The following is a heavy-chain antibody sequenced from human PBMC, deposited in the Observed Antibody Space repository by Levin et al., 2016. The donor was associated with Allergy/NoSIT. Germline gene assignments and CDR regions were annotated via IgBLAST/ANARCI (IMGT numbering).Heavy chain of an antibody. CDR3: ARGPVLGITGTTGNGNWFDP. V-gene: IGHV4-34*01. CDR2: INHSGST. Sequence: WIRQPPRKGLEWIGEINHSGSTNYNPSLKSRVTISVDTSKNQFSLKLSSVTAADTAVYYCARGPVLGITGTTGNGNWFDPWGQGTLVTVSS. J-gene: IGHJ5*02. D-gene: IGHD1-7*01.